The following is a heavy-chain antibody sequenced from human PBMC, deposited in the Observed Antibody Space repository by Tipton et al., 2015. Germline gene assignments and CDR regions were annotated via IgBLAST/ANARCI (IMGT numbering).Heavy chain of an antibody. CDR1: GFTFRSYG. D-gene: IGHD4-17*01. Sequence: SLRLSCVASGFTFRSYGMSWVRQTPGKGLEWVSSITGSGSRTSYAESVRGRLTISRDNSKNTLYLHISSLRAEDTAMYYCVNAKSDYGDYGFDSWGQGTLVTVSS. V-gene: IGHV3-23*01. CDR2: ITGSGSRT. J-gene: IGHJ4*02. CDR3: VNAKSDYGDYGFDS.